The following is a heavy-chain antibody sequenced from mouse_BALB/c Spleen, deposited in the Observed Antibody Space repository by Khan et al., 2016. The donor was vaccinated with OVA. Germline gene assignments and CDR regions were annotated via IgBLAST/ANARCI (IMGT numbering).Heavy chain of an antibody. CDR1: GYTFTTYT. CDR3: ARSGQLGLRGGFTY. V-gene: IGHV1-4*01. Sequence: QVQLKQSGAELARPGASVKMSSKTSGYTFTTYTLHWVKQRPGRSLEWIGYINPSNDYTNYNQKFKDKSTLTADKSSSTAYMQLSSLTSEDSAVYYCARSGQLGLRGGFTYWGQGTLVTVSA. D-gene: IGHD3-2*01. CDR2: INPSNDYT. J-gene: IGHJ3*01.